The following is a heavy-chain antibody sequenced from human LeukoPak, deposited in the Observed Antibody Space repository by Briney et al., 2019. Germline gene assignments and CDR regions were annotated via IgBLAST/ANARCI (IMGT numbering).Heavy chain of an antibody. D-gene: IGHD3-10*01. Sequence: GGSLRLSCAASGFTFSSYAMSWVRQAPGKGLEWVSAISGSGGSTYYADSVKGRFTISRGNSKNTLYLQMNSLRAEDTAVYYCAKDDYYYGSGYWGQGTLVTVSS. CDR1: GFTFSSYA. CDR3: AKDDYYYGSGY. J-gene: IGHJ4*02. CDR2: ISGSGGST. V-gene: IGHV3-23*01.